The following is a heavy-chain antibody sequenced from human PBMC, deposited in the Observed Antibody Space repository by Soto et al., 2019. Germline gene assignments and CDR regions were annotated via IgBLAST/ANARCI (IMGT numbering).Heavy chain of an antibody. Sequence: PPETRSLTCTVSDAPVHSGSYYWGWIRQPPGKGLEWIGSIYHSGNNNSKPSLKGRVTMLADTSKNQFSLKLSSVTASDTALSYSARLADLYGVGPYNWFDPWGQGTRVTVSS. CDR3: ARLADLYGVGPYNWFDP. D-gene: IGHD2-8*01. CDR2: IYHSGNN. V-gene: IGHV4-39*01. J-gene: IGHJ5*02. CDR1: DAPVHSGSYY.